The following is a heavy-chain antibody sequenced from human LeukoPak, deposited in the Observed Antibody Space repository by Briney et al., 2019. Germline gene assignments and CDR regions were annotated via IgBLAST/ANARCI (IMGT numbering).Heavy chain of an antibody. V-gene: IGHV3-74*01. D-gene: IGHD6-13*01. CDR1: GFTFSTYW. CDR2: INSDGSST. J-gene: IGHJ4*02. Sequence: GGSLRLSCAASGFTFSTYWMHWVRPAPGKGLVWVSRINSDGSSTTYADSVKGRFTISRDNAKNTLYLQMNSLRADDTAVYFCASVSSTWYYFGSWGQGTPVTVSS. CDR3: ASVSSTWYYFGS.